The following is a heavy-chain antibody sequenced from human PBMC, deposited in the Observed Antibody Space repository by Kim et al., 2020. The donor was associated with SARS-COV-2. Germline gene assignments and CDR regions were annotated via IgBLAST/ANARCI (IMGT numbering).Heavy chain of an antibody. J-gene: IGHJ1*01. CDR2: SYTSGST. Sequence: IGRSYTSGSTNYNPSLKSRVTISVDTSQNQFSLKLSSLSAADTAVNYCARERPYNDVDTCGQGT. D-gene: IGHD1-1*01. V-gene: IGHV4-61*02. CDR3: ARERPYNDVDT.